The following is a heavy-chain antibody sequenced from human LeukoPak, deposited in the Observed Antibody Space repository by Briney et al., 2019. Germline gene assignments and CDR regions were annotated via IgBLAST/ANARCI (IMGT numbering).Heavy chain of an antibody. D-gene: IGHD6-19*01. CDR3: AKAAGWYHTGFDY. CDR2: IYYSGST. Sequence: SDPLSLTCTVSCRYIHSNIYYWGWIRHPPGEGLEWIGSIYYSGSTYYNPSLKSRDTISVDTSKNQCSVKLSSVTASDTAVYYCAKAAGWYHTGFDYWGQGTLVTVSS. CDR1: CRYIHSNIYY. V-gene: IGHV4-39*01. J-gene: IGHJ4*02.